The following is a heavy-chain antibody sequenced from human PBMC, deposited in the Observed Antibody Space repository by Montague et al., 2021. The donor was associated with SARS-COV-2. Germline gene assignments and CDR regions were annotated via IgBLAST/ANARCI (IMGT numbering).Heavy chain of an antibody. CDR1: GFTFSTYY. CDR3: ARDNMGSIDY. J-gene: IGHJ4*02. CDR2: MSYDGSSR. D-gene: IGHD1-26*01. Sequence: SLRLSCAASGFTFSTYYMQWVRQAPGKGLEWVAIMSYDGSSRYXXXSVEGRFTISRDNSRNTLYLQMDSLRSEDTAVYYCARDNMGSIDYWGQGTLVTVSS. V-gene: IGHV3-30*04.